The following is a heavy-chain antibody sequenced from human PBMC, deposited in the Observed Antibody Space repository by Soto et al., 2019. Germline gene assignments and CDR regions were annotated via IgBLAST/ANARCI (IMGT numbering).Heavy chain of an antibody. CDR1: GGTFSSYA. CDR2: IFPIFGTE. V-gene: IGHV1-69*01. Sequence: QVQPVQSGAEVKKPGSSVKVSCKASGGTFSSYAISRVLLAPGQGLEWMGGIFPIFGTENYAQKFQGRFTITADESRSTADMELSSLRSDDTAVYDCAREGGIAAANYYCMYVWGQGTTGPGAS. CDR3: AREGGIAAANYYCMYV. J-gene: IGHJ6*02. D-gene: IGHD6-25*01.